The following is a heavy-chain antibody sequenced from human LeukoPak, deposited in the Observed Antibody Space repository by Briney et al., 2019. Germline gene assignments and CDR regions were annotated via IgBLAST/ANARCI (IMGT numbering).Heavy chain of an antibody. CDR3: ARGGSPYCSSTSCFYYFDY. J-gene: IGHJ4*02. Sequence: GRSLRLSCAASGFTFSSCGMQWVRQAPGKGLEWVAVISYDGSDKYYADSVKGRFTISRDNSKNTLYLQMNSLRAEDTAVYYCARGGSPYCSSTSCFYYFDYWGQGTLVTVSS. CDR2: ISYDGSDK. D-gene: IGHD2-2*01. V-gene: IGHV3-30*03. CDR1: GFTFSSCG.